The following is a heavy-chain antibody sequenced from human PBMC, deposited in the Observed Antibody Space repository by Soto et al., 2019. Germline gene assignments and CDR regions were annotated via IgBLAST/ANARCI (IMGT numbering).Heavy chain of an antibody. Sequence: PSETLSLTCTVSGGSISSYYWSWIRQPPGKGLEWIGYIYYSGSTNYNPSLKSRVTISVDTSKNQFSLKLSSVTAADTAVYYCASSRLDKAMVSVDYWGQGTLVTVSS. J-gene: IGHJ4*02. CDR3: ASSRLDKAMVSVDY. D-gene: IGHD5-18*01. CDR1: GGSISSYY. CDR2: IYYSGST. V-gene: IGHV4-59*01.